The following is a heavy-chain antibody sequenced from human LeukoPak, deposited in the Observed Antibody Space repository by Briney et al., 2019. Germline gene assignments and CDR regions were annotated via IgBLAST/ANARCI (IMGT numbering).Heavy chain of an antibody. Sequence: SQTLSLTCAVSGGSISSGGYSWSWIRQPPGKGLEWIGYIYHSGSTYYNPSLKSRVTISVDTSKNQFSLKLSSVTAADTAVYYCARDASGYCSSTSCPPYYYYGMDVWGQGTTVTVSS. CDR2: IYHSGST. D-gene: IGHD2-2*01. J-gene: IGHJ6*02. CDR3: ARDASGYCSSTSCPPYYYYGMDV. V-gene: IGHV4-30-2*01. CDR1: GGSISSGGYS.